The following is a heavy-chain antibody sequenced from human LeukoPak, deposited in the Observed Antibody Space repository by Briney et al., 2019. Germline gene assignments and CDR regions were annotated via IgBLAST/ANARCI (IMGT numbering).Heavy chain of an antibody. CDR2: ISSSSSTI. D-gene: IGHD3-10*01. J-gene: IGHJ4*02. Sequence: WVSYISSSSSTIYYADSVKGRFTISRDNAKNSLYLQMNSLRAEDTAVYYCASSDYYGSVRGGVSPSDYWGQGTLVTVSS. V-gene: IGHV3-48*01. CDR3: ASSDYYGSVRGGVSPSDY.